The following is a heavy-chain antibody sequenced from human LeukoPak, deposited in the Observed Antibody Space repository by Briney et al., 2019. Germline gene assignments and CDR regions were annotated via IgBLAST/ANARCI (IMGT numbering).Heavy chain of an antibody. Sequence: GGSLRLSCAASGFTFRSYGMHWVRQAPGKGLEWVAVIWYDGSNKYYADSVKGRFTISRDNSKNTLYLQMNSLRAEDTAVYYCAKGDCSGGSCYSNYWGQGTLVTVSS. V-gene: IGHV3-33*06. CDR1: GFTFRSYG. CDR3: AKGDCSGGSCYSNY. CDR2: IWYDGSNK. D-gene: IGHD2-15*01. J-gene: IGHJ4*02.